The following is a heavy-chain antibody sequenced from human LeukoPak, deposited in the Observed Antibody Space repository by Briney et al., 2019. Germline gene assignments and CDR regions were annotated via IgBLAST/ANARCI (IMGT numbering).Heavy chain of an antibody. CDR3: VRGGYSYGRAFDY. CDR1: GFTFSSYW. D-gene: IGHD5-18*01. J-gene: IGHJ4*02. V-gene: IGHV3-7*01. Sequence: GGSLRLSCAVSGFTFSSYWMSWVRQAPGKGLEWVANIKQDGSEKYYVDSVKGRFTISRDNAKNSLYLQMNSLRAEDTAVYYCVRGGYSYGRAFDYWGQGTLVTVSS. CDR2: IKQDGSEK.